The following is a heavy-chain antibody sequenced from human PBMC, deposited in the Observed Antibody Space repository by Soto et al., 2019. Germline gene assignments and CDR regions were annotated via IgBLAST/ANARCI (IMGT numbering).Heavy chain of an antibody. J-gene: IGHJ4*02. CDR3: ARTVGDSSWYTETYFDY. D-gene: IGHD6-13*01. V-gene: IGHV1-69*02. CDR2: IIPILGIA. Sequence: ASVKVSCKASGGTFSSYTISWVRQAPGQGLEWMGRIIPILGIANYAQKFQGRVTITADKSTSTAYMELSSLRSEDTAVYYCARTVGDSSWYTETYFDYWGQGTLVTVSS. CDR1: GGTFSSYT.